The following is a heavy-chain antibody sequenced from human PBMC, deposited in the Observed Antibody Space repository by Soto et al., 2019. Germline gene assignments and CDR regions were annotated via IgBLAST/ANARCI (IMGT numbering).Heavy chain of an antibody. CDR1: GYTFTGYY. J-gene: IGHJ5*02. V-gene: IGHV1-2*02. CDR3: ARGGSDGRITIFGVVWFDP. Sequence: QVQLVQSGAEVKKPGASVKVSCKASGYTFTGYYMHWVRQAPGQGLEWMGWINPNSGGTNYAQKLQGRGTMTRDTSISKAYRELSRVRSDDTAVYYLARGGSDGRITIFGVVWFDPWGQGTLVTVSS. CDR2: INPNSGGT. D-gene: IGHD3-3*01.